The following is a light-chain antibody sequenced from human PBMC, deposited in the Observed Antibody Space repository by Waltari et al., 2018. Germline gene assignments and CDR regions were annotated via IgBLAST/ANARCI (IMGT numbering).Light chain of an antibody. V-gene: IGKV1-5*03. CDR3: QQYSSFPRT. CDR1: QSIRTS. J-gene: IGKJ1*01. CDR2: KAS. Sequence: DIQMTQSPSTLSASVGDIVTLTCRASQSIRTSLAWYQQKPGRAPKLLIYKASSLERGVPSRFRGSGSGTEFTLTISSLQPDDFATYYCQQYSSFPRTFGQGTKVEIK.